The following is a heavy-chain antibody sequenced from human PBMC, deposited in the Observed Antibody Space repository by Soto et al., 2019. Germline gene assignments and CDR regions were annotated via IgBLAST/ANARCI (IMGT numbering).Heavy chain of an antibody. CDR3: ARTYYYDSSGPGFDY. Sequence: PGGSLRLSCAASGFTFSSYAMHWVRQAPGKGLEWVAVISYDGSNKYYADSVKGRFTISRDNSKNTLYLQMNSLRAEDTAVYYCARTYYYDSSGPGFDYWGQGTLVTVSS. CDR1: GFTFSSYA. V-gene: IGHV3-30-3*01. J-gene: IGHJ4*02. D-gene: IGHD3-22*01. CDR2: ISYDGSNK.